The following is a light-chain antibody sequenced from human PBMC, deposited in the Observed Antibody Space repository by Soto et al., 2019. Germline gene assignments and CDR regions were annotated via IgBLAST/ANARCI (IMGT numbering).Light chain of an antibody. CDR1: QSVSNNY. J-gene: IGKJ1*01. CDR3: QPYGSSGT. CDR2: GAS. V-gene: IGKV3-20*01. Sequence: EIGLKQSPGTLSLSPGDRATLSCRASQSVSNNYLAWYQQKPGQAPRLLIYGASNRATGIPDRFSGSGSGTDFTLTISRLEPDDFAVYYCQPYGSSGTFGQGTKVDIK.